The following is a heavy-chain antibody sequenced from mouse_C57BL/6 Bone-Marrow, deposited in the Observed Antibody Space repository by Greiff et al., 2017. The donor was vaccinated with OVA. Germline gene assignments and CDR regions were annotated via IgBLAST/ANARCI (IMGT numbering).Heavy chain of an antibody. V-gene: IGHV1-9*01. CDR3: ARWCWEEEYYFDY. CDR2: ILPGSGST. CDR1: GYAFSSYW. Sequence: VKLVESGAELVKPGASVKISCKASGYAFSSYWMNWVKQRPGHGLEWIGEILPGSGSTNYNEKFKGKATFTADTSSNTAYMQLSSLTTEDSAIYYCARWCWEEEYYFDYWGQGTTLTVSS. J-gene: IGHJ2*01. D-gene: IGHD4-1*01.